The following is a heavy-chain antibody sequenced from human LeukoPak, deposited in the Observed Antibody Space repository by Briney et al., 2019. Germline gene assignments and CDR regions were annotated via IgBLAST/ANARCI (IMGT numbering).Heavy chain of an antibody. CDR2: ISDSGGTT. CDR3: AKSSDGSTSFDQ. J-gene: IGHJ4*02. Sequence: PGGSLRLSCAASGFTFSSHWMYWVRQAPGKGLEWVSGISDSGGTTYYVDSVKGRFTISRDNSKNTLYLQINSLRAEDMALYYCAKSSDGSTSFDQWGQGTLVTVSS. V-gene: IGHV3-23*01. CDR1: GFTFSSHW. D-gene: IGHD2-2*01.